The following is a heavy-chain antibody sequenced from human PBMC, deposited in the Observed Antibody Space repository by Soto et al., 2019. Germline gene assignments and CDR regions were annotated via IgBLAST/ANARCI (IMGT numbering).Heavy chain of an antibody. J-gene: IGHJ4*02. D-gene: IGHD5-12*01. Sequence: PSETLSLTCTVSGGSVSSGDYFWSWIRQPPGKGLEWIGYIYDSGSSYYNPSLKSRVTMSVDTSKNQFSLKLRSVTAADTAMYYCARVMGYISGPKNFDSWGQGTLVTVSS. V-gene: IGHV4-30-4*01. CDR2: IYDSGSS. CDR3: ARVMGYISGPKNFDS. CDR1: GGSVSSGDYF.